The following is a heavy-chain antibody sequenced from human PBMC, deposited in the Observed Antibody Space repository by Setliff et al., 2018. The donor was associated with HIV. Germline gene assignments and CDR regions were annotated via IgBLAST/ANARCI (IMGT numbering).Heavy chain of an antibody. CDR2: INYSGST. CDR1: GGSLSGYH. Sequence: SETLSLTCGVYGGSLSGYHWSWIRLPPGKGLEWIGEINYSGSTNYNPSLTSRVIISVDTSKNQFSLKVRSVTAADTAVYYCARGGSSGYPVLPYYYYYGMDVWGQGTTVTVSS. CDR3: ARGGSSGYPVLPYYYYYGMDV. D-gene: IGHD3-22*01. V-gene: IGHV4-34*01. J-gene: IGHJ6*02.